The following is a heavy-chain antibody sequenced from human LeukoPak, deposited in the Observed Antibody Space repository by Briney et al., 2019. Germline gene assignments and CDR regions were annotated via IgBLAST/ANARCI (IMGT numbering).Heavy chain of an antibody. V-gene: IGHV4-59*01. Sequence: SETLSLTCTVSGGSISSYYWSWIRQPPGKGLEWIGYIYYSGSTNYNPSLKSRDTISVDTSKNQFSLKLSSVTAADTAVYYCAISGIGWFPDYWGQGTLVTVSS. J-gene: IGHJ4*02. CDR3: AISGIGWFPDY. CDR1: GGSISSYY. D-gene: IGHD6-19*01. CDR2: IYYSGST.